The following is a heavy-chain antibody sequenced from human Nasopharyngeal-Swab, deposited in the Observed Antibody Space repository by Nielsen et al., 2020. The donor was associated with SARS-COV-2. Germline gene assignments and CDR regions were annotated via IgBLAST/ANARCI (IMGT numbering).Heavy chain of an antibody. Sequence: SETLSLTCSVSGGSFNGFYWNWIRQPPGKGLEWIGEINHNERTNYNPSLKSRVTMSVDTSTNQFSLKLNSLTATDTAVYYCARAGIVGDAYAGLDVWGQGTTVTVSS. CDR2: INHNERT. D-gene: IGHD3-22*01. CDR1: GGSFNGFY. V-gene: IGHV4-34*01. CDR3: ARAGIVGDAYAGLDV. J-gene: IGHJ6*02.